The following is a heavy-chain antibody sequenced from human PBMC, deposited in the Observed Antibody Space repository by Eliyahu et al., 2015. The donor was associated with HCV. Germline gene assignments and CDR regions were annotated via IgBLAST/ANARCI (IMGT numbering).Heavy chain of an antibody. CDR1: GYTFTGYY. CDR3: ARADAYSSSWYYFDY. Sequence: QVQLVQSGAEVKKPGASVKVSCKASGYTFTGYYMHWVRQAPGQGLEWIGWVNPNSGGTNYAQKFQGWVTMTRDTSISTAYMELSRLRSDDTAVYYCARADAYSSSWYYFDYWGQGTLVTVSS. V-gene: IGHV1-2*04. J-gene: IGHJ4*02. CDR2: VNPNSGGT. D-gene: IGHD6-13*01.